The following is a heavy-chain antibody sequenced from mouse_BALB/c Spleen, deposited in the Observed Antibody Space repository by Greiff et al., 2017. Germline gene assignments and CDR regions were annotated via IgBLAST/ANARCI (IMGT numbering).Heavy chain of an antibody. CDR1: GFNIKDTY. V-gene: IGHV14-3*02. CDR3: ARGIYYYGSEDYFDY. D-gene: IGHD1-1*01. Sequence: EVQLQQSGAELVKPGASVKLSCTASGFNIKDTYMHWVKQRPEHGLEWIGRIDPANGNTKYDPKFQGKATITADTSSNTAYLQLSSLTSEDTAVYYCARGIYYYGSEDYFDYWGQGTTLTVSS. CDR2: IDPANGNT. J-gene: IGHJ2*01.